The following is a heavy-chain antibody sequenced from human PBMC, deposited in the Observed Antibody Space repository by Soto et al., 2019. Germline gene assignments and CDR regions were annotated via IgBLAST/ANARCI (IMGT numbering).Heavy chain of an antibody. CDR1: GFTFSRYA. Sequence: PGGSLRLSCVASGFTFSRYAMNWVRQVPGKGLEWVSGISGGASSKYYTDSVKGRFTISRDNSKNTFYLQMNSLRAEDTARYYCAKDSNVDGDPDEFASWGQGTLVTVS. V-gene: IGHV3-23*01. D-gene: IGHD4-17*01. J-gene: IGHJ4*02. CDR3: AKDSNVDGDPDEFAS. CDR2: ISGGASSK.